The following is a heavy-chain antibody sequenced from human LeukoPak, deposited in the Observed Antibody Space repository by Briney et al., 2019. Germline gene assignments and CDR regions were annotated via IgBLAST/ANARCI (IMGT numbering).Heavy chain of an antibody. CDR1: GFSFSSYT. V-gene: IGHV3-23*01. D-gene: IGHD1-26*01. CDR2: ISGSGGFT. CDR3: AREDSGNYYFDF. J-gene: IGHJ4*02. Sequence: GGSLRLSCAASGFSFSSYTMSWVRQAPGKGLEWVSAISGSGGFTYYADSVKGRFTLSRDNSKNSLFLQMNSLRAEDTAVYYCAREDSGNYYFDFWGQGTLVTVSS.